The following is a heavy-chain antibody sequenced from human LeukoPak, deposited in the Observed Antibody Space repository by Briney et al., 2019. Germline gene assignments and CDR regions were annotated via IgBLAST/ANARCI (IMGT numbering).Heavy chain of an antibody. Sequence: SQTLSLTCTVSGDSISSDYWSWIRQPPGKRLEWIGYVHYSGSTNYNPSFKSRVTISVDMSKNHFSLKLSSVTAADTAVYYCARQRGWELYYGLDVWGQGTTVTVSS. D-gene: IGHD1-26*01. J-gene: IGHJ6*02. V-gene: IGHV4-59*08. CDR2: VHYSGST. CDR1: GDSISSDY. CDR3: ARQRGWELYYGLDV.